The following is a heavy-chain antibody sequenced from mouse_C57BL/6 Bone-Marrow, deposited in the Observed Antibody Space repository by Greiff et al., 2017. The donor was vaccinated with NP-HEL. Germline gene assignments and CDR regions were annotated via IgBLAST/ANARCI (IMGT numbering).Heavy chain of an antibody. V-gene: IGHV5-17*01. CDR1: GFTFSDYG. J-gene: IGHJ1*03. D-gene: IGHD1-1*01. Sequence: EVQLQESGGGLVKPGGSLKLSCAASGFTFSDYGMHWVRQAPEKGLEWVAYISSGSSTIYYADTVKGRFTISRDNAKNTLFLQMTSLRSEDTAMYYCARNYGSSLPYWYFDVWGTGTTVTVSS. CDR3: ARNYGSSLPYWYFDV. CDR2: ISSGSSTI.